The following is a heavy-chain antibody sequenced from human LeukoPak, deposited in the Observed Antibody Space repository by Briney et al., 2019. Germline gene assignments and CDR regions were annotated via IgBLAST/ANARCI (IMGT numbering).Heavy chain of an antibody. CDR3: ARDYSGYDSGWFDP. D-gene: IGHD5-12*01. Sequence: GRSLRLSCAASGFTFSSYSMNWVRQAPGKGLEWVSSISSSSSYIYYADSVKGRFTISRDNAKNSLYLQMNSLRAEDTAVYYCARDYSGYDSGWFDPWGQGTLVTVSS. J-gene: IGHJ5*02. CDR2: ISSSSSYI. CDR1: GFTFSSYS. V-gene: IGHV3-21*01.